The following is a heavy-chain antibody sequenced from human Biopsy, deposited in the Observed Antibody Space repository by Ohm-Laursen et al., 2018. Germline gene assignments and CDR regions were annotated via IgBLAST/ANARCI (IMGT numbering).Heavy chain of an antibody. V-gene: IGHV1-69*04. CDR2: IIPIVDIV. J-gene: IGHJ4*02. CDR1: GDTFNKYG. D-gene: IGHD2-15*01. Sequence: SVKVSCKASGDTFNKYGIFWVRQAPGQGLEWMGRIIPIVDIVNYAQRFQGRVTMTADKSTSTAYLELTRLRSDDTAVYYCARDPYCSGGNCYSPLDHWGQGTLVTVSA. CDR3: ARDPYCSGGNCYSPLDH.